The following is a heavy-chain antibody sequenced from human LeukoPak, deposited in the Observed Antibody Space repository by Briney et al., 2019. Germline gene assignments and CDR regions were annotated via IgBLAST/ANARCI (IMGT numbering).Heavy chain of an antibody. CDR2: IYYSGST. V-gene: IGHV4-59*01. D-gene: IGHD5-18*01. CDR3: ARGGYSYGSLVVFDY. CDR1: GGSISSYY. J-gene: IGHJ4*02. Sequence: SETLSLTCTVSGGSISSYYWSWIRQPPGKGLEWIGYIYYSGSTTYNPSLTSRVTILVDTSKNQFSLRLSSVTAADTAVYYCARGGYSYGSLVVFDYWGQGTLVTVSS.